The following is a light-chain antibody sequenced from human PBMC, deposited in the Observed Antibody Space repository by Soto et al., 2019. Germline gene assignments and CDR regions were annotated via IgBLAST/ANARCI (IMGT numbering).Light chain of an antibody. CDR1: STDVGGYDY. CDR3: SSYNFSNTVL. CDR2: EVD. Sequence: QSALTQPASVSGSLGQSITISCTGTSTDVGGYDYVSWNQHHPGKAPKLIIFEVDNRPSGVSSRFSGSKSGNTASLTISGLQADDEADYYCSSYNFSNTVLFGGGTKVTVL. J-gene: IGLJ2*01. V-gene: IGLV2-14*01.